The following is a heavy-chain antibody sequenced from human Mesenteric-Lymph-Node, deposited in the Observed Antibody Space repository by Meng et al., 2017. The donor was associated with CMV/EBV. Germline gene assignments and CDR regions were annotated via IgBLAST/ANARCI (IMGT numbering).Heavy chain of an antibody. CDR3: ARDSDILTGYSNWFDP. J-gene: IGHJ5*02. Sequence: GESLKISCTASGFTFSNYEINWVRQAPGKGLEWVAVISYDGSNKYYADSVKGRFTISRDNSKNTLYLQMNSLRAEDTAVYYCARDSDILTGYSNWFDPWGQGTLVTVSS. CDR2: ISYDGSNK. D-gene: IGHD3-9*01. V-gene: IGHV3-30*04. CDR1: GFTFSNYE.